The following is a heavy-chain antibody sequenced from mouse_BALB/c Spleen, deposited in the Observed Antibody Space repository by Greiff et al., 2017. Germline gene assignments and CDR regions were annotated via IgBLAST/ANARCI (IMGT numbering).Heavy chain of an antibody. J-gene: IGHJ2*01. Sequence: EVHLVESGGGLVKPGGSLKLSCAASGFTFSSYTMSWVRQTPEKRLEWVATISSGGSYTYYPDSVKGRFTISRDNAKNTLYLQMSSLKSEDTAMYYCTRNYGYNDWGQGTTLTVSS. CDR3: TRNYGYND. D-gene: IGHD1-2*01. CDR2: ISSGGSYT. V-gene: IGHV5-6-4*01. CDR1: GFTFSSYT.